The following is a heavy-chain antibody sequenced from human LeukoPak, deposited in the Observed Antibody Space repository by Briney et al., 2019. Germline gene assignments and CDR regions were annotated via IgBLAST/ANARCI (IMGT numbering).Heavy chain of an antibody. D-gene: IGHD5-12*01. CDR3: VINRGYSGYGCFYFDN. Sequence: GGSLRLSCAASGFTFSSYGMHWVRQAPGKGLEWVAFIRYDGSNKEYVDSVKGRFTVSRDDSKNTLYVEMSSLRAEDTAMYYCVINRGYSGYGCFYFDNWGQGTLVTVSP. CDR2: IRYDGSNK. J-gene: IGHJ4*02. CDR1: GFTFSSYG. V-gene: IGHV3-30*02.